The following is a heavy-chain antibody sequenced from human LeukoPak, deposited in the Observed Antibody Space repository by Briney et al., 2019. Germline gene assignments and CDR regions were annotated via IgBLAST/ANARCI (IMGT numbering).Heavy chain of an antibody. D-gene: IGHD4-11*01. CDR3: AKRIGRVGPTSSHYFES. Sequence: GGSLRLSCAASGFTFSTYAMSWVRQARGKGLEWVSTFAISGNTYYADSVKGRFTISRDNSKNTLSLQMNSLRAEDTAVYYCAKRIGRVGPTSSHYFESWGQGTLVTVSS. V-gene: IGHV3-23*01. CDR1: GFTFSTYA. J-gene: IGHJ4*02. CDR2: FAISGNT.